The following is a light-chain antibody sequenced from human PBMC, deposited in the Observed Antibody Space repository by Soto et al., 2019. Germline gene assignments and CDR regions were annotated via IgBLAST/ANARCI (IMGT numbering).Light chain of an antibody. CDR1: TSNIGSKF. CDR2: ANE. CDR3: AAWDGTLSAWV. Sequence: QPVLTQPPSASGTPGQRVTISCSGSTSNIGSKFVYWYQQNPGTAPKLLIYANEQRPSGVPDRFSGSKSGTSASLAISGLRSEDEADYYCAAWDGTLSAWVFGGGTKVTVL. J-gene: IGLJ3*02. V-gene: IGLV1-47*01.